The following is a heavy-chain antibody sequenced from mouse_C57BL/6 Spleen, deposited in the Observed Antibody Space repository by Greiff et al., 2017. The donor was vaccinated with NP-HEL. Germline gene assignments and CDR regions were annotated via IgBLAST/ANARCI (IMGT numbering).Heavy chain of an antibody. D-gene: IGHD1-1*01. V-gene: IGHV1-7*01. CDR3: ARSVTTVVATPDY. Sequence: QVQLQQSGAELAKPGASVKLSCKASGYTFTSYWMHWVKQRPGQGLEWIGYINPSSGYTKYNQKFKDKATLIADKSSSTAYMQLSSLTYEDSAVYYCARSVTTVVATPDYWGQGTTLTVSS. J-gene: IGHJ2*01. CDR2: INPSSGYT. CDR1: GYTFTSYW.